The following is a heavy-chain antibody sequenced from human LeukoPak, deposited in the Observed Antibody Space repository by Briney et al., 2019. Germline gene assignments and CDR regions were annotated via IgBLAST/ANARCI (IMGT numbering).Heavy chain of an antibody. Sequence: GGSLRLSCAASGFTFSSYDMHWVRQATGKGLEWVSAIGTAGDTYYPGSVKGRFTISRDNAKNSLYLQMNSLRAEDTAVYYCAREGIMITFGGVIVRSYYFDYWGQGTLVTVSS. V-gene: IGHV3-13*01. CDR2: IGTAGDT. J-gene: IGHJ4*02. CDR3: AREGIMITFGGVIVRSYYFDY. D-gene: IGHD3-16*02. CDR1: GFTFSSYD.